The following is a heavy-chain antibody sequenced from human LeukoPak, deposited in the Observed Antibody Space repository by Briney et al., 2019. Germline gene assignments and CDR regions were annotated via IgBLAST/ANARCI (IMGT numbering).Heavy chain of an antibody. J-gene: IGHJ6*03. V-gene: IGHV3-30*03. CDR1: GFTFSSYG. D-gene: IGHD3-3*01. CDR3: ARHAQLRFLEWLPFPPYYYYYMDV. CDR2: ISYDGSNK. Sequence: GGSLRLSCAASGFTFSSYGVHWVRQAPGKGLEWVAVISYDGSNKYYADSVKGRFTISRDNSKNTLYLQMNSLRAEDTAVCYCARHAQLRFLEWLPFPPYYYYYMDVWGKGTTVTVSS.